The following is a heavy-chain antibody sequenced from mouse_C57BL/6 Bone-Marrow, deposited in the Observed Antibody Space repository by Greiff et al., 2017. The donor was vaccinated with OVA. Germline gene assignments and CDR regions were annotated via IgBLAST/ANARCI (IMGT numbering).Heavy chain of an antibody. Sequence: VMLVESGAELAKPGASVKLSCKASGYTFTSYWMHWVKQRPGQGLEWIGYINPSSGYTKYNQKFKDKATLTADKSSSTAYMQLSSLTYEDSAVYYCVGRWYFEVWGTGTTVTVSS. CDR3: VGRWYFEV. CDR2: INPSSGYT. CDR1: GYTFTSYW. J-gene: IGHJ1*03. V-gene: IGHV1-7*01.